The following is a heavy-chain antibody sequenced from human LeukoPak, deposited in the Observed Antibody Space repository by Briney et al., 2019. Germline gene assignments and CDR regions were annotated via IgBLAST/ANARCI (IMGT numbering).Heavy chain of an antibody. CDR3: ARGGNRRSWFGEFFYY. V-gene: IGHV4-34*01. Sequence: KSSETLSLTCAVYGGSFSGYYWNWIRQPPGKGLEWIGEINHSGSTNYNPSLKSRVTISVDTSKNQFSLKLSSVTAADTAVYYCARGGNRRSWFGEFFYYWGQGTLVTVSS. CDR1: GGSFSGYY. J-gene: IGHJ4*02. CDR2: INHSGST. D-gene: IGHD3-10*01.